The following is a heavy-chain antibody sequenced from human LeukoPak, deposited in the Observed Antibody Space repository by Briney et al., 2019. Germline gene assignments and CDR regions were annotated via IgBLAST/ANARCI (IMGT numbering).Heavy chain of an antibody. V-gene: IGHV4-31*03. CDR2: IYYSGST. Sequence: SETLSLTCTVSGGSISSGGYYWSWIRQHPGKGLEWIGYIYYSGSTYYNPSLKSRVTISVDTSKNQFSLKLSSVTAADTAVYYCARAYRIQLWFPDRGQGTLVTVSS. D-gene: IGHD5-18*01. J-gene: IGHJ4*02. CDR1: GGSISSGGYY. CDR3: ARAYRIQLWFPD.